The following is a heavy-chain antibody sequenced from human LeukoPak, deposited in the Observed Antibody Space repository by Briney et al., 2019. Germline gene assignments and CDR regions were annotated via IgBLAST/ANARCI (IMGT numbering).Heavy chain of an antibody. D-gene: IGHD5-12*01. J-gene: IGHJ5*02. CDR2: INHSGST. CDR3: ARASTWLPLRGWFDP. V-gene: IGHV4-34*01. Sequence: SETLSLTCAVYGGSFSGYYWSWIRQPPGKGLVWIGEINHSGSTNYNPSLKSRVTISVDTSKNQFSLKLSSVTAADTAVYYCARASTWLPLRGWFDPWGQGTLVTVSS. CDR1: GGSFSGYY.